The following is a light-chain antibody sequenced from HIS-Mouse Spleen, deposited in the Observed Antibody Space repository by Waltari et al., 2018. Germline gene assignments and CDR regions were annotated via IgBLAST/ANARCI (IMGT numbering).Light chain of an antibody. Sequence: SYELTQPSSVSVSPGQTARITCSGNVLAKKSARLFQQKPGQAPVLVIYKDSERPSGIPGRFSGSSSGTTVTLTISGAQVEDEADYYCYSAADNNLVFGGGTKLTVL. J-gene: IGLJ3*02. V-gene: IGLV3-27*01. CDR2: KDS. CDR3: YSAADNNLV. CDR1: VLAKKS.